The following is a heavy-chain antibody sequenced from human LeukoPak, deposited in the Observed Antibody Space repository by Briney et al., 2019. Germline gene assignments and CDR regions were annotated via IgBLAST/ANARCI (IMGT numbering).Heavy chain of an antibody. J-gene: IGHJ6*03. CDR1: GGSISSYY. D-gene: IGHD6-13*01. V-gene: IGHV4-59*01. CDR3: ARGEAAAGTGYYYVDV. Sequence: SETLSLTCTVSGGSISSYYWSWIRQPPGKGLEWIGYIYYSGSTNYNPSLKSRVTISVDTSKNQFSLKLSSVTAADTAVYYCARGEAAAGTGYYYVDVWGKGTTVTVSS. CDR2: IYYSGST.